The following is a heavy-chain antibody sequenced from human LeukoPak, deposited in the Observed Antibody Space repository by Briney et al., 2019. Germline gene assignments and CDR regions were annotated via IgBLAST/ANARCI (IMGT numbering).Heavy chain of an antibody. CDR2: IYYIGST. CDR1: GGSISSYY. Sequence: PSETLSLTCTVSGGSISSYYWSWIRQPPGKGLEWIGYIYYIGSTNYNPSLKSRVTISVDTSKNQFSLKLSSVTAADTAVYYCARAPPAWVWQQLVGYYFDYWGQGTLVTVSS. D-gene: IGHD6-13*01. V-gene: IGHV4-59*01. J-gene: IGHJ4*02. CDR3: ARAPPAWVWQQLVGYYFDY.